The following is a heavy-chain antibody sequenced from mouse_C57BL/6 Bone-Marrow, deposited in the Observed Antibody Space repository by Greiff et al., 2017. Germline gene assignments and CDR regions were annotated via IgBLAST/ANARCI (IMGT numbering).Heavy chain of an antibody. Sequence: DVMLVESGGGLVQPGGSLSLSCAASGFTFTDYYMSWVRQPPGKALEWLGFIRNKANGYTTEYSASVKGRFTISRDNSQSILYLQMNALRAEDSATYYCARCSPYAMDYWGQGTSVTVSS. V-gene: IGHV7-3*01. CDR2: IRNKANGYTT. CDR3: ARCSPYAMDY. J-gene: IGHJ4*01. CDR1: GFTFTDYY.